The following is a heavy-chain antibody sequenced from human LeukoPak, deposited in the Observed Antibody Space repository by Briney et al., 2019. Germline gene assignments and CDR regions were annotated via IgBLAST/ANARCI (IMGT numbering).Heavy chain of an antibody. D-gene: IGHD3-10*01. CDR1: GGTFRSFA. Sequence: SVKVSCKASGGTFRSFAISWVRQAPGQGLEWMGGIIPIFRTANYAQKFQGRVTITADESTSTAYMELSSLRSEDTAVYYCARRVRTIWFGESIRTSTWYFDLWGRGTLVTVSS. CDR3: ARRVRTIWFGESIRTSTWYFDL. CDR2: IIPIFRTA. V-gene: IGHV1-69*13. J-gene: IGHJ2*01.